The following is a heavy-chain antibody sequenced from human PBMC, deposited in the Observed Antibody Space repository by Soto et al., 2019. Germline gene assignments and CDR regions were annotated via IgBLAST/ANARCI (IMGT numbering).Heavy chain of an antibody. Sequence: QVQLVESGGGVVQPGRSLRLSCAASGFTFSSYGMHWVRQAPGKGLEWVAVISYDGSNKYYADSVKGRFTISRDNSKNTLYLQMNSLRAEDTAVYYCAKDSVTRSSWYLVDYWGQGTLVTVSS. CDR2: ISYDGSNK. CDR1: GFTFSSYG. V-gene: IGHV3-30*18. D-gene: IGHD6-13*01. CDR3: AKDSVTRSSWYLVDY. J-gene: IGHJ4*02.